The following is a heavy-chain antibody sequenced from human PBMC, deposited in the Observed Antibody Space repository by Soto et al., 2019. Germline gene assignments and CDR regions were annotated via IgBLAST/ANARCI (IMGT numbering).Heavy chain of an antibody. CDR2: ISGSGDNT. CDR1: GFSFSDYA. J-gene: IGHJ4*01. D-gene: IGHD3-3*02. V-gene: IGHV3-23*01. Sequence: PGGSLRLSCKASGFSFSDYAMTWVRQAPGKGLEWVSVISGSGDNTFYAASVKGRFAISRDNSKNVLYLQMNSLSADDAAVYFCAKGRGIRVYGVDILFEYWGLGTLVTVSS. CDR3: AKGRGIRVYGVDILFEY.